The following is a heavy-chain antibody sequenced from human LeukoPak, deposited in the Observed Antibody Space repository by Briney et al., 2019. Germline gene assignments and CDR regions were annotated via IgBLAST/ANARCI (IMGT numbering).Heavy chain of an antibody. V-gene: IGHV3-30*02. Sequence: GGSLRLSCAASGFTFSSYGMHWVRQAPGKGLEWVAFIRYDGSNKYYAVSVKGRFTISRDNSKNTLYLQMNSLRAEDTAVYYCAKDESSGYYPYYFDYWGQGTLVTVSS. CDR2: IRYDGSNK. CDR3: AKDESSGYYPYYFDY. CDR1: GFTFSSYG. D-gene: IGHD3-22*01. J-gene: IGHJ4*02.